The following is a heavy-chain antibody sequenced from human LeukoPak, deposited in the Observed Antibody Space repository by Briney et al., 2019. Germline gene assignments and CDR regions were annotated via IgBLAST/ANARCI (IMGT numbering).Heavy chain of an antibody. Sequence: QPGRSLRLSCTASGFTFGDYAMSWVRQAPGKGVEWVGFIRSKAYGGTTEYAASVKGRFTISRDDSKSIAYLQMNSLKTEDTAVYYFWVCYYDSSGYCDYWGQGTLVTVSS. J-gene: IGHJ4*02. CDR3: WVCYYDSSGYCDY. V-gene: IGHV3-49*04. CDR2: IRSKAYGGTT. D-gene: IGHD3-22*01. CDR1: GFTFGDYA.